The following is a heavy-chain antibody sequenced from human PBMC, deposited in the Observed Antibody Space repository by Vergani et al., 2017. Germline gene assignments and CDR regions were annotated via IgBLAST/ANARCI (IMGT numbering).Heavy chain of an antibody. CDR2: ISAYNGNT. J-gene: IGHJ4*02. CDR3: ARDPPSDYYGSGSYSPDDY. V-gene: IGHV1-18*01. CDR1: GYTFTSYG. D-gene: IGHD3-10*01. Sequence: QVQLVQSGAEVKKPGASVKVSCKASGYTFTSYGISWVRQAPGQGLEWMGWISAYNGNTNYAQKLQGRVTMTTDTSTSTAYMELRSLRSDDTAVYYCARDPPSDYYGSGSYSPDDYWSRGTLVTVSS.